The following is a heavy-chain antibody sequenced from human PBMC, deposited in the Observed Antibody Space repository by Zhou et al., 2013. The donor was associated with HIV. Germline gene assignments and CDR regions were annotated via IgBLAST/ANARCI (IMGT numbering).Heavy chain of an antibody. J-gene: IGHJ3*02. CDR2: IYTSGST. D-gene: IGHD5-18*01. CDR1: GGSISSYY. CDR3: ARGLQVWSHDAFDI. V-gene: IGHV4-4*09. Sequence: QVQLQESGPGLVKPSETLSLTCTVSGGSISSYYWSWIRQPPGKGLEWIGYIYTSGSTNYNPSLKSRVTISVDTSKNQFSLKLSSVSAADTAVYYCARGLQVWSHDAFDIWGQGTMVTVSS.